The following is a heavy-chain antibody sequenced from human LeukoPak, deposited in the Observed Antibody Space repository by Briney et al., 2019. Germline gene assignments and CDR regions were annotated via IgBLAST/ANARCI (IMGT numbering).Heavy chain of an antibody. J-gene: IGHJ4*02. Sequence: GASVKVSCKASGYTFTGYYMHWVRQAPGQGLEWMGWINPNSGGTNYAQKFQGRVTMTRDTSISTAYMELSRLRSDDTAVYYCARGFYDSSPWLLGGLDYWGQGTLVTVSS. CDR3: ARGFYDSSPWLLGGLDY. CDR2: INPNSGGT. D-gene: IGHD3-22*01. V-gene: IGHV1-2*02. CDR1: GYTFTGYY.